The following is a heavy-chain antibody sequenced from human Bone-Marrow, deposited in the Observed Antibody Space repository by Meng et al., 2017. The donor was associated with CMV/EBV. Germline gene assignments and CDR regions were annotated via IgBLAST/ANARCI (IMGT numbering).Heavy chain of an antibody. V-gene: IGHV3-9*01. J-gene: IGHJ6*02. CDR2: ISWNSGSI. CDR1: GFTFDDYG. CDR3: AKDMGGGYGYYYYGMDV. D-gene: IGHD3-16*01. Sequence: SLKISCAASGFTFDDYGMSWVRQAPGKGLEWVSGISWNSGSIGYADSVKGRFTISRDNAKNSLYLQMNSLRAEDTALYYCAKDMGGGYGYYYYGMDVCGQGTTVTVSS.